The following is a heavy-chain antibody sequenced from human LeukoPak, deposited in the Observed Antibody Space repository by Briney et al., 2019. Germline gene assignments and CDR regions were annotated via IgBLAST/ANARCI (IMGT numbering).Heavy chain of an antibody. D-gene: IGHD3-22*01. J-gene: IGHJ5*02. CDR3: ARVASSGYYFNWFDP. Sequence: GASVKVSCKASGYTFTGYYMHWVRQAPGQGLEWMGWINPNSGGTNYAQKFQGRVTMTRDTSISTAYMELSRLRSDDTAVYYCARVASSGYYFNWFDPWGQGTLVTVSS. CDR2: INPNSGGT. CDR1: GYTFTGYY. V-gene: IGHV1-2*02.